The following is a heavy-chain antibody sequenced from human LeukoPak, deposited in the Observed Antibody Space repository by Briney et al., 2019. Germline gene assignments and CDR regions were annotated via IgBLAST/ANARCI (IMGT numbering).Heavy chain of an antibody. V-gene: IGHV3-9*03. Sequence: PGRSLRLSCAASGFTFDDYAMHWVRQAPGKGLEWVSGISWNSGSIGYADSVKGRFTISRDNAKNSLYLQMNSLRAEDMALYYCAKGGYSISSRFDYWGQGTLAIVSS. CDR2: ISWNSGSI. D-gene: IGHD6-6*01. J-gene: IGHJ4*02. CDR3: AKGGYSISSRFDY. CDR1: GFTFDDYA.